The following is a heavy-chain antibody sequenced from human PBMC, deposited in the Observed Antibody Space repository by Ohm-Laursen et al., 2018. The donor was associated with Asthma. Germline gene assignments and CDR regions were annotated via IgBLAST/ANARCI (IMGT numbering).Heavy chain of an antibody. CDR2: LNAGYGNT. J-gene: IGHJ4*02. Sequence: GASVKVSCKASGYTFSSYAMHWVRQAPGQRLEWMGWLNAGYGNTKYSQKFQGRVTITRDTSASTAYMELSSLRSEDTAVYYCARGGAYSSKPDYWGQGTLVTVSS. V-gene: IGHV1-3*01. CDR3: ARGGAYSSKPDY. CDR1: GYTFSSYA. D-gene: IGHD6-13*01.